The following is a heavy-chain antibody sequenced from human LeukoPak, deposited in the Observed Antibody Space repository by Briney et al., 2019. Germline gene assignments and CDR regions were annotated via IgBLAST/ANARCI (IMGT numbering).Heavy chain of an antibody. CDR1: GGTFNNYT. CDR3: AKDRSRSSSPQGYYYYYYMDV. J-gene: IGHJ6*03. V-gene: IGHV1-69*13. Sequence: ASVKVSCKASGGTFNNYTITWVRQAPGQGLEWLGGIIPIFGTANYAQKFQGRVTITADESTSTAYMELSSLRAEDTAVYYCAKDRSRSSSPQGYYYYYYMDVWGKGTTVTVSS. D-gene: IGHD6-6*01. CDR2: IIPIFGTA.